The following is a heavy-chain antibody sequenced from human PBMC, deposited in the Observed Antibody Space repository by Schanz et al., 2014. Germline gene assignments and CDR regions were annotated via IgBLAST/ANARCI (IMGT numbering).Heavy chain of an antibody. V-gene: IGHV3-23*04. CDR3: AKVAPAATYLDS. CDR1: GITFSGYS. D-gene: IGHD2-2*01. Sequence: EVQLVESGGGLAQPGGSLRLSCAASGITFSGYSMNWVRQAPGKGLEWVSRMIGSGSSVFYADSVKGRFTISRDNSRKTLYLQMNSLRADDTAVYYCAKVAPAATYLDSWGLGTLVTVSS. CDR2: MIGSGSSV. J-gene: IGHJ4*02.